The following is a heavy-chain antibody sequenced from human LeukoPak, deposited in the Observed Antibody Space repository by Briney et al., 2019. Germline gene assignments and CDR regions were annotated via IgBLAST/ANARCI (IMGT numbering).Heavy chain of an antibody. Sequence: GGSLRLSCAASGFTFSSYGMHWVRQAPGKGLEWVAVISYDGSNKYYADSVKGRFTISRDNSKNTLYLQMNSLRAEDTAVYYCAKDGEVVISPFDYWGQGTLVTVSS. CDR2: ISYDGSNK. D-gene: IGHD3-22*01. V-gene: IGHV3-30*12. CDR1: GFTFSSYG. CDR3: AKDGEVVISPFDY. J-gene: IGHJ4*02.